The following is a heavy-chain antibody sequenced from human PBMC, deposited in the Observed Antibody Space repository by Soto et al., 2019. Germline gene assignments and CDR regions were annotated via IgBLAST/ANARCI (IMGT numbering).Heavy chain of an antibody. V-gene: IGHV4-30-2*01. CDR3: ARGQGAAAGHSNFDY. Sequence: QLQLQESGSGLVKPSQTLSLTCAVSGGSIGGTTYSWSWIRQPPGKGLEWIGYIYDSGNTYNNPSLKSQLSISVDRSKHQFSLKLSSVTAADTAVYYCARGQGAAAGHSNFDYWGQGALVTVSS. J-gene: IGHJ4*02. CDR1: GGSIGGTTYS. CDR2: IYDSGNT. D-gene: IGHD6-13*01.